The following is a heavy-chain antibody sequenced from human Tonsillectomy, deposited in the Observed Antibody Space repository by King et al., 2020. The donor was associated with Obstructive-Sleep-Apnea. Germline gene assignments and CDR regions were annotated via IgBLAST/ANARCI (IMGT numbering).Heavy chain of an antibody. D-gene: IGHD1-26*01. J-gene: IGHJ4*02. CDR1: GFTFSDYY. CDR3: ARDHGTYYQWTDY. CDR2: IISSSSYT. Sequence: HVQLVESGGGLVKPGGSLRLSCAASGFTFSDYYMSWIRHAPGKGLEWISYIISSSSYTNYADSVNGRFTISRDNAKNSLFLQMNSLRAEDTAVYYCARDHGTYYQWTDYWGQGTLVTVSS. V-gene: IGHV3-11*06.